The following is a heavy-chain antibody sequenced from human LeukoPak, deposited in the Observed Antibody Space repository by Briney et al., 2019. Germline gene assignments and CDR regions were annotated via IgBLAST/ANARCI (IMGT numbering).Heavy chain of an antibody. CDR2: INHSGST. J-gene: IGHJ4*02. D-gene: IGHD3-10*01. CDR1: GGSFSGYY. V-gene: IGHV4-34*01. CDR3: ARGPRLMVRGVIITYYFDY. Sequence: SETLSLTCAVYGGSFSGYYWSWIRQPPGKGLEWIGEINHSGSTNYNPSLKSRVTISVDTSKNQFSLKLSSVTAADTAVYYCARGPRLMVRGVIITYYFDYWGQGTLVTVSS.